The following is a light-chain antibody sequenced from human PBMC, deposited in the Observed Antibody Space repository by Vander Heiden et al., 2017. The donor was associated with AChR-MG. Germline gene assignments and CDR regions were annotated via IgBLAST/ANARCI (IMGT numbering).Light chain of an antibody. J-gene: IGLJ2*01. Sequence: SSELTPPVSVSVALGQPARITCEGNNRGNKNGHCYQHKPGQATVMIIYRDYNRPAGIPERFAGSNSGNTATLTVSRVQGGDEADYYGQGWDNIPAVVFGGGTKLTVL. CDR2: RDY. CDR3: QGWDNIPAVV. V-gene: IGLV3-9*01. CDR1: NRGNKN.